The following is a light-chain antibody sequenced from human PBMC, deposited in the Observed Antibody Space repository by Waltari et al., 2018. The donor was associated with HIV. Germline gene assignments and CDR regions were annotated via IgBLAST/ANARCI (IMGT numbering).Light chain of an antibody. CDR3: QQSSTTPHT. V-gene: IGKV1-39*01. CDR1: QTVSKY. Sequence: DIQMTPSPSSLSASIGDRVTIICRASQTVSKYLNWYQQKPGKAPKLLIYVASSLESGVPSRFSGSGSGTDFSLTISSLQPEDFATYYCQQSSTTPHTFGRGTKLEIK. J-gene: IGKJ2*01. CDR2: VAS.